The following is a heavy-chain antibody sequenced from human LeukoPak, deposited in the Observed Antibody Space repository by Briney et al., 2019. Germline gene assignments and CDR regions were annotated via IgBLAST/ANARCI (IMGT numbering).Heavy chain of an antibody. CDR3: ARDLGGPVSHYYDSSGYANDAFDI. Sequence: SVKLSCKASGGTFSSYAISWVRQAPGQGLEWMGRIIPIFGTANYAQKFQGRVTITTDESTSTAYMELSSLRSEDTAVYYCARDLGGPVSHYYDSSGYANDAFDIWGQGTMVTVSS. D-gene: IGHD3-22*01. V-gene: IGHV1-69*05. CDR1: GGTFSSYA. J-gene: IGHJ3*02. CDR2: IIPIFGTA.